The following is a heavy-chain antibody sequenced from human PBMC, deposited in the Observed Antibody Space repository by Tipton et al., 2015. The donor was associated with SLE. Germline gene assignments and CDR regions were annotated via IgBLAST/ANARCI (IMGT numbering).Heavy chain of an antibody. D-gene: IGHD3/OR15-3a*01. CDR3: ARAPGLERDYYYYYYMDV. V-gene: IGHV4-34*01. J-gene: IGHJ6*03. CDR2: ISHSGIT. Sequence: LRLSCSVYGGSFSGYCWNWIRQPPGKGLEWIGEISHSGITNYNPSLKSRVTISVDTSKNQFSLKLRSVTAADTAVYYCARAPGLERDYYYYYYMDVWGKGTTVTVSS. CDR1: GGSFSGYC.